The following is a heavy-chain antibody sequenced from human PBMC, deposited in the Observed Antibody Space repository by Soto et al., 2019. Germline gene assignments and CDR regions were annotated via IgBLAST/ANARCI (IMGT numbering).Heavy chain of an antibody. V-gene: IGHV4-31*03. J-gene: IGHJ4*02. D-gene: IGHD5-18*01. CDR2: IYYSGST. Sequence: SETLSLTCTVAGVYISSVVYYWSWIRQQPGKGLEWIGYIYYSGSTYYNPSLKSRVTISVDTSKNQFSLKLSSVTAADTAVYYCARGSAMGMWARRKYYFDYSGQGTLVTVSS. CDR1: GVYISSVVYY. CDR3: ARGSAMGMWARRKYYFDY.